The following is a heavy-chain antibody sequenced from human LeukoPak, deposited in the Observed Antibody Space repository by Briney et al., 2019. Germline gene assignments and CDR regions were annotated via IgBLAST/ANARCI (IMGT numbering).Heavy chain of an antibody. D-gene: IGHD1-26*01. CDR1: GFTFSSYA. V-gene: IGHV3-30-3*01. CDR3: ARDSLSGGYSEH. CDR2: ISYDGSNK. Sequence: HPGRSLRLSCAASGFTFSSYAMHWVRQAPGKGLEWVAVISYDGSNKYYADSVKGRFTISRDNSKNTLYLQMNSLRAEDTAVYYCARDSLSGGYSEHWGQGTLVTVSS. J-gene: IGHJ1*01.